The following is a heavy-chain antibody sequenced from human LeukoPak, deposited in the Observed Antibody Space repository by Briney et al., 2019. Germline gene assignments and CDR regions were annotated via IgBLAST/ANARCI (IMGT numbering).Heavy chain of an antibody. CDR1: RFTFSSYW. CDR2: IKKDGSEK. CDR3: AREITAGTTRGPYYYGMDV. V-gene: IGHV3-7*01. J-gene: IGHJ6*02. Sequence: ARSLRLSCAASRFTFSSYWMGWVRQAPGEGLEWVANIKKDGSEKYYVDSVKGRFTISRDNAKNSLYLQMNSLRAEDTSVYYCAREITAGTTRGPYYYGMDVWGQGTTVTVSS. D-gene: IGHD1-7*01.